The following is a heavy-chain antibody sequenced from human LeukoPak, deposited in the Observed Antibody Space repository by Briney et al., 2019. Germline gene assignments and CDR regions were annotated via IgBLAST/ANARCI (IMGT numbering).Heavy chain of an antibody. CDR3: ARAIDFYDSSGYQAYFAY. V-gene: IGHV3-23*01. J-gene: IGHJ4*02. CDR2: ITGSGGST. Sequence: PGGSLRLSCAASGFSFSSYAMSWVRQAPGKGLEWVSAITGSGGSTYYADSVKGRFTISRDNSKNTLYLQMNSLRAEDTAVYYCARAIDFYDSSGYQAYFAYWGQGTPVTVSS. CDR1: GFSFSSYA. D-gene: IGHD3-22*01.